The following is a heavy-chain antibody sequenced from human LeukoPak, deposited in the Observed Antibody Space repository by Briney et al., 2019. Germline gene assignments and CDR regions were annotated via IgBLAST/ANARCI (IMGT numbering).Heavy chain of an antibody. CDR1: GGSISSYY. Sequence: SETLSLTCTVSGGSISSYYWSWIRQPAGNGLEWIGRIHTSGNTDYNPSLKSRVTISVDTSKNQFSLKGRSVTAADTAVYYCAREGSATARPFVSNDYWGQGTLVTVSS. V-gene: IGHV4-4*07. D-gene: IGHD6-6*01. J-gene: IGHJ4*02. CDR3: AREGSATARPFVSNDY. CDR2: IHTSGNT.